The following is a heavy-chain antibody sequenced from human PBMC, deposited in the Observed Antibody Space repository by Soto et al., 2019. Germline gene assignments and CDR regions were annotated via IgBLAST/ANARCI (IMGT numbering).Heavy chain of an antibody. CDR2: IYYGGSP. Sequence: QLQLQESGPGLVKPSETLSLTCTVSGGSISSSSYYWGWIRQPPGKGLEWIGSIYYGGSPYYNPSIKSRVTISVDTSKNQFSLKLSSVTAADTAVYYCARRATYYDILTGYRVYVMDVWGQGTTVTVSS. CDR1: GGSISSSSYY. CDR3: ARRATYYDILTGYRVYVMDV. V-gene: IGHV4-39*01. D-gene: IGHD3-9*01. J-gene: IGHJ6*02.